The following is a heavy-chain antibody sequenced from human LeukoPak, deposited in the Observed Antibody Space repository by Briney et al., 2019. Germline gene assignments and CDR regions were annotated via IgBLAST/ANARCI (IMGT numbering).Heavy chain of an antibody. Sequence: ASVKVSCKASGYTFTNYAISWVRQAPGQGLEWMGWINPNSGGTNYAQKFQGRVTMTRDTSISTAYMELSRLRSDDTAVYYCARDSSESMATIPDYWGQGTLVTVSS. J-gene: IGHJ4*02. V-gene: IGHV1-2*02. CDR2: INPNSGGT. CDR1: GYTFTNYA. D-gene: IGHD5-24*01. CDR3: ARDSSESMATIPDY.